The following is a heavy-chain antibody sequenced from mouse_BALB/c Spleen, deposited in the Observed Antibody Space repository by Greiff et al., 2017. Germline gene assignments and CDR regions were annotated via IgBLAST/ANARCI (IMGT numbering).Heavy chain of an antibody. J-gene: IGHJ3*01. CDR2: ISYSGST. CDR1: GYSITSDYA. CDR3: ARWDGDVWFAY. D-gene: IGHD2-3*01. V-gene: IGHV3-2*02. Sequence: VQLQQSGPGLVKPSQSLSLTCTVTGYSITSDYAWNWIRQFPGNKLEWMGYISYSGSTSYNPSLKSRISITRDTSKNQFFLQLNSVTTEDTATYYCARWDGDVWFAYWGQGTLVTVSA.